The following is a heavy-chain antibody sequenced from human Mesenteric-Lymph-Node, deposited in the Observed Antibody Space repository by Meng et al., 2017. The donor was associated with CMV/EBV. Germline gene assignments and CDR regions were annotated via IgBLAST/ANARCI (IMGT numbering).Heavy chain of an antibody. CDR1: GGSIISSNYY. CDR2: IHYSGRT. V-gene: IGHV4-39*07. CDR3: AGDLYDSRGYYWFDY. Sequence: SETLSLTCTVSGGSIISSNYYWGWIRQPPGKGLEWIGSIHYSGRTYDHPSLKSRVTMSVDTSKNQLSLKVRSVTAADTAVYYCAGDLYDSRGYYWFDYWGQGMLVTVSS. J-gene: IGHJ5*01. D-gene: IGHD3-22*01.